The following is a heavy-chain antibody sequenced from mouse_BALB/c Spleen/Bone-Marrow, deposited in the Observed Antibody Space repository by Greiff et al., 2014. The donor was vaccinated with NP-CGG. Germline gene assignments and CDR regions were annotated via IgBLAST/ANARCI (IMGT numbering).Heavy chain of an antibody. CDR1: GYTFTTYT. J-gene: IGHJ4*01. CDR3: ARVYGNYDAMDY. V-gene: IGHV1-4*01. CDR2: INPSSGYT. Sequence: QVQLQQPGAELARPGASVKMSCRASGYTFTTYTMHWVKQRPGQGLEWIGYINPSSGYTYYNQKFKDKATLTADKSSSAAYLQRSSLTSEDSAVYYCARVYGNYDAMDYWGQGTSVTVSS. D-gene: IGHD2-1*01.